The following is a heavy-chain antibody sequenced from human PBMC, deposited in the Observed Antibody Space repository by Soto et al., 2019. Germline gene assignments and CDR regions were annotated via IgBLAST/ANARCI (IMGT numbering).Heavy chain of an antibody. CDR1: GYTFTTYG. D-gene: IGHD3-10*01. CDR2: ISPYNGNT. Sequence: QVQLVQSGAEGKKPGASVKVSCKTSGYTFTTYGISWVRQAPGQGLEWMGWISPYNGNTKYAQKLQGRVTMTADTSTSTAYMDLRSLTSDDTAVYYCTGGWCGEFVYYLDYWGQGTLVTVS. CDR3: TGGWCGEFVYYLDY. V-gene: IGHV1-18*01. J-gene: IGHJ4*02.